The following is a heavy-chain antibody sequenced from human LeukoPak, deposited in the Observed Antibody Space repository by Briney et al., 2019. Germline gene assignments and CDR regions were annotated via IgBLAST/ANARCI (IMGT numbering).Heavy chain of an antibody. CDR3: ARVVPVAFGYYFDY. CDR1: GGSISSYY. CDR2: IYYSGST. D-gene: IGHD2-2*01. J-gene: IGHJ4*02. V-gene: IGHV4-59*01. Sequence: PSETLSLTCTVSGGSISSYYWSWIRQPPGKGLEWIGYIYYSGSTNYNPSLKSRVTISVDTSKNQFSLKLSSVTAADTAVYYCARVVPVAFGYYFDYWGQGTLVTVSS.